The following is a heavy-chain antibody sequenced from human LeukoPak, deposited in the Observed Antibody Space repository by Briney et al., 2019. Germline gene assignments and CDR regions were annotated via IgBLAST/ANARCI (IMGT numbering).Heavy chain of an antibody. D-gene: IGHD3-3*01. V-gene: IGHV3-74*01. Sequence: GGSLRLSCAASGFTFSSYWMHWVRHAPGKGLVWVSRINSDGSSTSYADSVKGRFTIPRDNAKNTLYLQMNSLRAEDTAVYYCSRDRITIFGVVSEHYMDVWGKGTTVTVSS. CDR3: SRDRITIFGVVSEHYMDV. J-gene: IGHJ6*03. CDR1: GFTFSSYW. CDR2: INSDGSST.